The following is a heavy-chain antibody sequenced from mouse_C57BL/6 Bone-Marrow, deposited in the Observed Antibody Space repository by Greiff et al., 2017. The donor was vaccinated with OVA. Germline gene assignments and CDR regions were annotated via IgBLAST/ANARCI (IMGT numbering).Heavy chain of an antibody. J-gene: IGHJ1*03. D-gene: IGHD1-1*01. CDR1: GFTFSSYA. CDR3: TRDRASSHWYFDV. V-gene: IGHV5-9-1*02. Sequence: EVMLVESGEGLVKPGGSRKLSCAASGFTFSSYAMSWVRQTPEKRLEWVAYISSGGDYIYYADTVKGRFTISRDNARNTLYLQMSSLKSEDTAMYYCTRDRASSHWYFDVWGTGTTVTVSS. CDR2: ISSGGDYI.